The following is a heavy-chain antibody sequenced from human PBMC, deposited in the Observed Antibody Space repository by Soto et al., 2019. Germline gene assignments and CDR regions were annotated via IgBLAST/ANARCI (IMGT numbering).Heavy chain of an antibody. CDR3: AKQPLRDTTFDY. J-gene: IGHJ4*02. D-gene: IGHD1-26*01. CDR2: ISASGGST. CDR1: GFTFSNYA. Sequence: EVQLLESGGGLVQPGGSLRLSCAASGFTFSNYAMNWVRQAPGKGLEWVSGISASGGSTNYADSVKGRFTISRDNSKNTLYLQMNSLRAEDTAVYYCAKQPLRDTTFDYWGQGTLVTVSS. V-gene: IGHV3-23*01.